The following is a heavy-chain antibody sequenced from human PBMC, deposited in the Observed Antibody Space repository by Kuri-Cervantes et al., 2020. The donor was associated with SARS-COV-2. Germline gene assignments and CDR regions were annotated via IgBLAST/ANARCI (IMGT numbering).Heavy chain of an antibody. CDR1: GFTFSSYA. J-gene: IGHJ4*02. Sequence: ESLKISCAASGFTFSSYAMSWVRQAPGKGLEWIGEINHSGSTNYNPSLKSRVTISVDTSKNQFSLKLSSVTAADTAVYYCARGTRYYDFWSGYLNWGQGTLVTVSS. V-gene: IGHV4-34*01. CDR2: INHSGST. D-gene: IGHD3-3*01. CDR3: ARGTRYYDFWSGYLN.